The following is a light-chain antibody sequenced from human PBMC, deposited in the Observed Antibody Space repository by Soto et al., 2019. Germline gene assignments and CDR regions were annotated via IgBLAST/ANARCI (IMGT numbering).Light chain of an antibody. CDR1: SSDVGGYNS. CDR3: SSYTSSSTLV. Sequence: QSALTQPASVSGSPGQSITISCTGTSSDVGGYNSVSWYQQHPGKAPKLMISEVSNRPSGVSNRFSGSKSGNTASLTISGLQAQDEAHYYCSSYTSSSTLVFGTGTKGTV. J-gene: IGLJ1*01. V-gene: IGLV2-14*01. CDR2: EVS.